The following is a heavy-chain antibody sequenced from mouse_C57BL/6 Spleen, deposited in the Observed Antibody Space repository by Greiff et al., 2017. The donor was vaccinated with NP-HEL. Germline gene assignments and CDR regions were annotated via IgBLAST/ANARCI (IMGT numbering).Heavy chain of an antibody. J-gene: IGHJ2*01. Sequence: VQLQQSGAELVMPGASVKLSCKASGYTFTSYWMHWVKQRPGQGLEWIGEIDPSDSYTNYNQKFKGKSTLTVDKSSITAYMQLSSLTSEDSAVYYCARSGYYGLDYWGQGTTLTVSS. CDR1: GYTFTSYW. CDR3: ARSGYYGLDY. V-gene: IGHV1-69*01. CDR2: IDPSDSYT. D-gene: IGHD1-1*01.